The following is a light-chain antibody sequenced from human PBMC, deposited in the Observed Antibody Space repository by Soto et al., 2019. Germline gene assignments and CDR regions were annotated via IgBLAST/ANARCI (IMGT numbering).Light chain of an antibody. J-gene: IGLJ2*01. V-gene: IGLV4-69*01. CDR1: SGHSSYA. CDR2: LNSDGSH. Sequence: QLVLTQSPSASASLGASVKLTCTLSSGHSSYAIAWHQQQPEKGPRYLMKLNSDGSHRKGDGIPDRFSGSSSGAEHYLTISSLQSEDEADYYCQTWGTGIGVFGGGTKRTVL. CDR3: QTWGTGIGV.